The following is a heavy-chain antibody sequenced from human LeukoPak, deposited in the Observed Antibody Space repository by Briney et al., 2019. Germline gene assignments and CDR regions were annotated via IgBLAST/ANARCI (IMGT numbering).Heavy chain of an antibody. J-gene: IGHJ5*02. CDR1: GGSISSYY. CDR3: ARGARYCSSTSCFPYNWFDP. D-gene: IGHD2-2*01. Sequence: KTSETLSLACTVSGGSISSYYWSWIRQPAGKGLEWIGRIYTSGSTNYNPSLKSRVTISVDTSKNQFSLKLSSVTAADTAVYYCARGARYCSSTSCFPYNWFDPWGQGTLVTVSS. V-gene: IGHV4-4*07. CDR2: IYTSGST.